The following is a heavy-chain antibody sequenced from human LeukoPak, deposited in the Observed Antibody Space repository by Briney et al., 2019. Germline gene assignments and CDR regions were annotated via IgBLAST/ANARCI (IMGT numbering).Heavy chain of an antibody. CDR3: ARRLGYCSTTSCYVAPFDY. V-gene: IGHV3-23*01. J-gene: IGHJ4*02. D-gene: IGHD2-2*01. Sequence: GGSLRLSCAASGFTFSSYSMNWVRQAPGKGLEWVSAISGSGGATYFAGSVKGRFTISRDSSKNTLYLQMNSLRAEDTAVYYCARRLGYCSTTSCYVAPFDYWGQGTLVTVSS. CDR1: GFTFSSYS. CDR2: ISGSGGAT.